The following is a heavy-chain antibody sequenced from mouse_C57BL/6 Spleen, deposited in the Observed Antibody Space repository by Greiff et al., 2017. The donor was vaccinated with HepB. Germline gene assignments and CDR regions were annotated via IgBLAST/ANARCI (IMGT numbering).Heavy chain of an antibody. D-gene: IGHD2-2*01. CDR1: GYTFTDHT. CDR3: AKGGYYDAMDY. V-gene: IGHV1-78*01. Sequence: VKLQESDAELVKPGASVKISCKVSGYTFTDHTIHWMKQRPEQGLEWIGYIYPRDGSTKYNEKFKGKATLTADKSSSTAYMQLNSLTSEDSAVYFCAKGGYYDAMDYWGQGTSVTVSS. J-gene: IGHJ4*01. CDR2: IYPRDGST.